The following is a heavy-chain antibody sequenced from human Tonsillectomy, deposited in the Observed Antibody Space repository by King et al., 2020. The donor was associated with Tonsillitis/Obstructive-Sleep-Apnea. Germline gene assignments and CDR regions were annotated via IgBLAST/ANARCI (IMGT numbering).Heavy chain of an antibody. CDR2: ISYDGSNK. D-gene: IGHD3-10*01. Sequence: VQLVESGGGVVQPGRSLRLSCAASGFTFSSYAMHWVRQAPGKGLEWVAVISYDGSNKYYADSVKGRFTISRDNSKNTLYLQMNSLRAEDTAVYYCAREGGSGRYYFGYWGQGTLVTVSS. CDR3: AREGGSGRYYFGY. J-gene: IGHJ4*02. V-gene: IGHV3-30*04. CDR1: GFTFSSYA.